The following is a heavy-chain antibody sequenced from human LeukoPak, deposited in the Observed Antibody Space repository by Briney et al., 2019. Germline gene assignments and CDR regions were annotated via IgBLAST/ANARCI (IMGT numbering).Heavy chain of an antibody. CDR1: GGSISSGGYY. CDR3: ARGTLSYYYYYYGMDV. CDR2: IYYSGST. D-gene: IGHD1/OR15-1a*01. V-gene: IGHV4-31*03. J-gene: IGHJ6*02. Sequence: SETLSLTCTVSGGSISSGGYYWSWIRQHPGKGLEWIGYIYYSGSTYYNPSLKSRVTISVDTSKNQFSLKLSSVTAADTAVYYRARGTLSYYYYYYGMDVWGQGTTVTVSS.